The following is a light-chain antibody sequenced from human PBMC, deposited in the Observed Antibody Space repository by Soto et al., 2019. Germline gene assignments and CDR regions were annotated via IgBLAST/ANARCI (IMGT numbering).Light chain of an antibody. CDR1: QSVSSY. V-gene: IGKV3-11*01. Sequence: EIVLTQSPATLSVSAGERATLSCRASQSVSSYLAWYQQKPGQAPRLLIYDASNRATGIPARFSGSGSGTDFTLTISSLEPEDFAVYYCQQYGSSPQITFGQGTRLEIK. CDR2: DAS. CDR3: QQYGSSPQIT. J-gene: IGKJ5*01.